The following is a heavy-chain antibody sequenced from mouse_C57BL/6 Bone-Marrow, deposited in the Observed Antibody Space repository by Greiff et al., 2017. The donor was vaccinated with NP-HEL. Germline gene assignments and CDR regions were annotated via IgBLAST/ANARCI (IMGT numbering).Heavy chain of an antibody. Sequence: VQLQESGAELVRPGTSVKVSCKASGYAFTNYLIEWVKQRPGQGLEWIGVINPGSGGTNYNEKFKGKATLTADKSPSTAYMQLSSLTSEDSAVYFCARRTGTSSYWGQGTTLTVSS. CDR3: ARRTGTSSY. D-gene: IGHD4-1*01. J-gene: IGHJ2*01. V-gene: IGHV1-54*01. CDR2: INPGSGGT. CDR1: GYAFTNYL.